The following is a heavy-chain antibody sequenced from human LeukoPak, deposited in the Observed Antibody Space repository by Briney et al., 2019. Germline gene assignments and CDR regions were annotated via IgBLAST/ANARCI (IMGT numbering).Heavy chain of an antibody. V-gene: IGHV1-2*06. D-gene: IGHD2-15*01. Sequence: ASVKVSCKASGGTFSSYAISWVRQAPGQGLEWMGRINPNSGGTNYAQKFQGRVTMTRDTSISTAYMELSRLRSDDTAVYYCARGRRSGGSCYSDYWGQGTLVTVST. CDR2: INPNSGGT. J-gene: IGHJ4*02. CDR3: ARGRRSGGSCYSDY. CDR1: GGTFSSYA.